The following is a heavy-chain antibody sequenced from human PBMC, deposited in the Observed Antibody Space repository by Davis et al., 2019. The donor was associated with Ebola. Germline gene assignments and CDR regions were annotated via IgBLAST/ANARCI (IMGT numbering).Heavy chain of an antibody. V-gene: IGHV1-8*02. CDR2: MNPNSGNT. J-gene: IGHJ4*02. Sequence: ASVKVSCKASGYTFTGYYMHWVRQAPGQGLEWMGWMNPNSGNTGYAQKFQGRVTMTRNTSISTAYMELSSLRSEDTAVYYCARGGPQGGFDYWGQGTLVTVSS. CDR3: ARGGPQGGFDY. CDR1: GYTFTGYY.